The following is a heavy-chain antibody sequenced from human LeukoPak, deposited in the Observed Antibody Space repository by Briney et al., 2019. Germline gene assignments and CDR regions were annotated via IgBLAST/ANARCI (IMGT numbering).Heavy chain of an antibody. CDR2: ISGSGGST. CDR1: GFTFSSYA. D-gene: IGHD5-12*01. Sequence: GGSLRLSCAASGFTFSSYAMSWVRQAPGKGLEWVSAISGSGGSTYYADSVKGRFTISRDNSKSTLYLQMNSLRAEDTAVYYCSGYRRGMDVWGQGTTVTVSS. V-gene: IGHV3-23*01. CDR3: SGYRRGMDV. J-gene: IGHJ6*02.